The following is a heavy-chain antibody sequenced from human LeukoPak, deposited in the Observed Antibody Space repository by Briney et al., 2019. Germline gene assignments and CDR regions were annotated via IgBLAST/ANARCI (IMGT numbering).Heavy chain of an antibody. Sequence: GGSLRLSCAASGFTFSSYRINWVRQAPGKGLEWVSSISGSNSNIYYADSVKGRFTISKDNAKKSLYLQMNSLRAEDTAVYYCARQVGASAPRFDYWGQGTLVTVSS. J-gene: IGHJ4*02. CDR2: ISGSNSNI. V-gene: IGHV3-21*01. CDR1: GFTFSSYR. CDR3: ARQVGASAPRFDY. D-gene: IGHD1-26*01.